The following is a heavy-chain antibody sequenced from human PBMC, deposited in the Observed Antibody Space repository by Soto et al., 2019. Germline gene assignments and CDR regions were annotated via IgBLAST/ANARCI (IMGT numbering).Heavy chain of an antibody. CDR3: ERDLDSGDSPYYYYGMDV. CDR1: GDSVSSNSAA. V-gene: IGHV6-1*01. Sequence: SQTLSLTCAISGDSVSSNSAAWNWIRQSPSRGLEWLGRTYYRSKWYNDYAVSVKSRITINPDTSKNQFSLQLNSVPPEDTAVYYCERDLDSGDSPYYYYGMDVWGQGTTVTVSS. D-gene: IGHD4-17*01. CDR2: TYYRSKWYN. J-gene: IGHJ6*02.